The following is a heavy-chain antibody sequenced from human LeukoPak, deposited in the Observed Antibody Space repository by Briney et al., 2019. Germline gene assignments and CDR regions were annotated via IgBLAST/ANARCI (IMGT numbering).Heavy chain of an antibody. CDR2: ISSSRSTT. V-gene: IGHV3-48*02. D-gene: IGHD3-22*01. CDR1: GFAFSNYN. J-gene: IGHJ4*02. CDR3: ARDDSSGYYSHFDY. Sequence: GGSLKLSCAASGFAFSNYNMNWVRQAPGKGLEWVSYISSSRSTTYYADSVKGRFTISRDNAKNSLLLQMNSLRDEDTAVYYCARDDSSGYYSHFDYWGQGTLVTASS.